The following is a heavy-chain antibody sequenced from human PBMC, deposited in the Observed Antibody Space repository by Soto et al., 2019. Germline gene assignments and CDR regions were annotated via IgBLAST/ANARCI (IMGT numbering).Heavy chain of an antibody. CDR3: ARDPGSGSYYGWFDP. CDR1: GCSIIRYY. Sequence: SATLSLTCTVPGCSIIRYYWNWIPQPPGKGLEWIGYIYYSGSANYNPSLKSRVTISVDTSKNQFSLKLSSVTAADTAVYYCARDPGSGSYYGWFDPWGQGTLVTVS. V-gene: IGHV4-59*01. J-gene: IGHJ5*02. D-gene: IGHD3-10*01. CDR2: IYYSGSA.